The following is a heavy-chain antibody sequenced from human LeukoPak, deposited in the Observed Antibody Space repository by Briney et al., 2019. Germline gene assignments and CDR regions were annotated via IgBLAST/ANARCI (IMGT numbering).Heavy chain of an antibody. Sequence: ASVTVSFKASGYTFTSYGISWGRQAPGQGLEWMGWISAYNGNTNYAQKLQGRVTITTDTSTSTAYMELRSLRSDDTAVYYCARVWSGSYLRYFDYWGQGTLVTVSS. J-gene: IGHJ4*02. CDR1: GYTFTSYG. CDR2: ISAYNGNT. CDR3: ARVWSGSYLRYFDY. V-gene: IGHV1-18*01. D-gene: IGHD1-26*01.